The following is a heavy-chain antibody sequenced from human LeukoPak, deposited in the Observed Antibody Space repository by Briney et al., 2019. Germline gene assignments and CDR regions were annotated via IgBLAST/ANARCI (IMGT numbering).Heavy chain of an antibody. CDR1: GGSISGSSYY. V-gene: IGHV4-39*02. D-gene: IGHD3-3*01. Sequence: SETLSLTCTVSGGSISGSSYYWGWIRQPPGKGLEWIGSIYYSGSTYYNPSLKSRVTISVDTSKNQFSLKLNSVTATDTAVYYCARGLNYDFWSGSTYNWFDPWGQGTLVTVSS. CDR2: IYYSGST. J-gene: IGHJ5*02. CDR3: ARGLNYDFWSGSTYNWFDP.